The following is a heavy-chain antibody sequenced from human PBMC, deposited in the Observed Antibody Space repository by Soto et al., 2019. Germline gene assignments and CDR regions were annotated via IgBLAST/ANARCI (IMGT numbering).Heavy chain of an antibody. J-gene: IGHJ6*02. Sequence: QAHLEQSGTEVKNPGASVKVSCKASGYAFTNYYMHWVRQTPGQGLEWVGVINPIDASTRYTQKFQDRVTLTTDTSTSTVYRELSSLKSDDTAVYYCARKGYTYRKSGLDVWGQGTTVIVSS. CDR1: GYAFTNYY. CDR3: ARKGYTYRKSGLDV. V-gene: IGHV1-46*01. CDR2: INPIDAST. D-gene: IGHD5-18*01.